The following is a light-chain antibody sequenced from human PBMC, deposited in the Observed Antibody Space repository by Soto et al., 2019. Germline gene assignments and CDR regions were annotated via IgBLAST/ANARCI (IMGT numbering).Light chain of an antibody. CDR1: QSISNW. J-gene: IGKJ4*01. CDR3: QQSTTFPLT. Sequence: DIQMTQSPSTLSASVGDSVTITCRASQSISNWLAWYQQKPGKAPKLLIYKASSLESGVPSRFSGSGSGTEFTLTISSLQTYDFVTHHPQQSTTFPLTSRVGTQVDSK. CDR2: KAS. V-gene: IGKV1-5*03.